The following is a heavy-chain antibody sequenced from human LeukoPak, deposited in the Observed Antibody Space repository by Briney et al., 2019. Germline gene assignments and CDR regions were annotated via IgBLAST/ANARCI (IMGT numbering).Heavy chain of an antibody. CDR2: INPNSGGT. J-gene: IGHJ4*02. CDR1: GYTFTGYY. V-gene: IGHV1-2*02. CDR3: ARDFGIVATENDY. Sequence: ASVKVSCKASGYTFTGYYMHWVRQAPGQGLEWMGWINPNSGGTNYAQKFQGRVTMTRDTSISTAYMELRSLRSDDTAVYYCARDFGIVATENDYWGQGTLVTVSS. D-gene: IGHD5-12*01.